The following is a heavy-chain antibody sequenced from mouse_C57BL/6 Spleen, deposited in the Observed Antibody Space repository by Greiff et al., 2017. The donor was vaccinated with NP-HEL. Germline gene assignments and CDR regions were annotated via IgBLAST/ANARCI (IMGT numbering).Heavy chain of an antibody. J-gene: IGHJ1*03. Sequence: QVQLQQSGAELVKPGASVKISCKASGYAFSSYWMNWVKQRPGKGLEWIGQIYPGDGDTNYNGKFKGKATLTADKSSSTAYMQLSSLTSEDSAVYFCARGATTVVAHWYFDVWGTGTTVTVSS. CDR3: ARGATTVVAHWYFDV. V-gene: IGHV1-80*01. CDR1: GYAFSSYW. D-gene: IGHD1-1*01. CDR2: IYPGDGDT.